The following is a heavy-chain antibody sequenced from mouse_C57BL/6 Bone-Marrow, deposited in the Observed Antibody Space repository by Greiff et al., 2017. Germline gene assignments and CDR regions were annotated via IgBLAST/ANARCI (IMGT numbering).Heavy chain of an antibody. V-gene: IGHV1-69*01. Sequence: QVQLQQPGAELVMPGASVKLSCKASGYTFTSYWMHWVKQRPGQGLEWIGELDPSDSYTNYNQKFKGKSTLTVDKSSSTAYMQLSSLTSEDSAVYYCERGYDDAMDYWGQGTSVTVSS. J-gene: IGHJ4*01. CDR1: GYTFTSYW. CDR2: LDPSDSYT. CDR3: ERGYDDAMDY. D-gene: IGHD2-2*01.